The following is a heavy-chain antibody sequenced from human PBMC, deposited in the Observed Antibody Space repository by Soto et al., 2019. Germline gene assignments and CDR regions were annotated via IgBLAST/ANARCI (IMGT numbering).Heavy chain of an antibody. J-gene: IGHJ6*02. CDR3: ARCVPEYYYYGMGV. Sequence: ASVKVSCKASGYTFTSYAMHWVRQAPGQRLEWMGWINAGNGNTKYSQKFQGRVTITRDTSASTAYMELSSLRSEDTAVYYCARCVPEYYYYGMGVWGQGTTVTVSS. CDR1: GYTFTSYA. V-gene: IGHV1-3*01. CDR2: INAGNGNT.